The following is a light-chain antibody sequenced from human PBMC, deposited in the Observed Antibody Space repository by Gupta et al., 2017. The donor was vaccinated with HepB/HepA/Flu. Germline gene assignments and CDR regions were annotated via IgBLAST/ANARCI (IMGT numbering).Light chain of an antibody. Sequence: EIVLTQSPATLSLSPGERATLSCRASQSVGSSLAWYQQKPGQSPRLLIYTTSNRATGIPARFSGSGSGTDVTLTISSLEPEDFAVYYCQQRRSWPVSFGGGTKVEIK. CDR3: QQRRSWPVS. V-gene: IGKV3-11*01. J-gene: IGKJ4*01. CDR1: QSVGSS. CDR2: TTS.